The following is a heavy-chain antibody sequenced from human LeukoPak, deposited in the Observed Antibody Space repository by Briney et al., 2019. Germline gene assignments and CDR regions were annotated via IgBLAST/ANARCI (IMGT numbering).Heavy chain of an antibody. Sequence: ASVKVSCKASGYTFTSYDINWVRQATGQGLEWMGWMNPNSGNTGYAQKFQGRVTMTRNTSINTAYMELSSLRSEDTAVYYCARERGGGTTGTMTYDIWGQGTMVTVSS. V-gene: IGHV1-8*01. J-gene: IGHJ3*02. CDR3: ARERGGGTTGTMTYDI. CDR1: GYTFTSYD. D-gene: IGHD1-1*01. CDR2: MNPNSGNT.